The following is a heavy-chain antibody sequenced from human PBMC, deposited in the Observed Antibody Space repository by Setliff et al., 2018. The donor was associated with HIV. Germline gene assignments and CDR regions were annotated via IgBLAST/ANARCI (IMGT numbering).Heavy chain of an antibody. V-gene: IGHV4-39*01. J-gene: IGHJ5*02. CDR1: GGSISSSSYY. Sequence: SETLSLTCTVSGGSISSSSYYWGWIRQPPGKGLEWIGSIYYSGSTYYNPSLKSRVTISVDTSKNQFSLKLSSATAADTAVYYCARHGLLWFGAGYNWFDPLGQGTLVTVSS. D-gene: IGHD3-10*01. CDR2: IYYSGST. CDR3: ARHGLLWFGAGYNWFDP.